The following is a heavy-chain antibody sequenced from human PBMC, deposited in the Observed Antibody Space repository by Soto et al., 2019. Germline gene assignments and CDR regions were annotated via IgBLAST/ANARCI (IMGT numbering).Heavy chain of an antibody. J-gene: IGHJ4*02. CDR1: GGTFNTYA. Sequence: QVQLVQSGAEMQKPGSSVKVSCQSSGGTFNTYAMNWVRHAPGQGPEWMGDISPMLGAANYAPKCQGRVTITADESTGTSYMQLSSWTSEDTALYFCAREVQVHTPAFVYWGQGTLVTVSS. V-gene: IGHV1-69*19. CDR3: AREVQVHTPAFVY. CDR2: ISPMLGAA. D-gene: IGHD3-10*01.